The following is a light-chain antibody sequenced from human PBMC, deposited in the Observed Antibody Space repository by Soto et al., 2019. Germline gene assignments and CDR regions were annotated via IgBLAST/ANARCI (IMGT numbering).Light chain of an antibody. CDR1: QGISSY. CDR3: QQINSYPHA. V-gene: IGKV1-9*01. J-gene: IGKJ2*01. CDR2: AAS. Sequence: IQLTQSPSSLSASVGDRVTITCRASQGISSYLAWYQQKPGKAPKILIYAASTLQSGVPSRFSGSGSGTDLTLTISILQPEDFGTYYRQQINSYPHAFGQGTKLEIK.